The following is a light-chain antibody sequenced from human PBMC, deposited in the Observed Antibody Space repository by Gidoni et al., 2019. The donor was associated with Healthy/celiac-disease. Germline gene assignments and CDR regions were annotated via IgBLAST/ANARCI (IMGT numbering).Light chain of an antibody. CDR1: QSMSSY. CDR2: AAS. V-gene: IGKV1-39*01. CDR3: QQSNNTPRT. J-gene: IGKJ1*01. Sequence: DTHFSRSPSSLSASVGDRVTITCWASQSMSSYLNWYQQKPGKAPKLLIYAASSLQSGVPSRLSGSGCGTDFIITISSLQHEDVATYYYQQSNNTPRTFGQGTKVEIK.